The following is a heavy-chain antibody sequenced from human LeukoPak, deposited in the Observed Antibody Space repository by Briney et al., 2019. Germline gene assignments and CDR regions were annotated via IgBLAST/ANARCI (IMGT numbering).Heavy chain of an antibody. CDR3: ASYGDSLCY. D-gene: IGHD4-17*01. J-gene: IGHJ4*02. CDR2: IYYSGST. Sequence: SETLSLTCTVSGGSVSSGSYYWRWIRQPPGKGLAWIGYIYYSGSTNYTPSLKSRVTISIDTSKNQFSLKLSSVTAADTAVYYCASYGDSLCYWGQGTLVTVSS. CDR1: GGSVSSGSYY. V-gene: IGHV4-61*01.